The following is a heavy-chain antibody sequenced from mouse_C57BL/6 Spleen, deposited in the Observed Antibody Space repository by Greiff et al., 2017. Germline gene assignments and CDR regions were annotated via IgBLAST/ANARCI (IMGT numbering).Heavy chain of an antibody. CDR3: TREKVDGYYVGFAY. CDR2: IDPETGGT. D-gene: IGHD2-3*01. J-gene: IGHJ3*01. Sequence: VQLQQSGAELVRPGASVTLSCKASGYTFTDYEMHWVKQTPVHGLEWIGAIDPETGGTAYNQKFKGKAILTADKCSSTAYMELRSLTYEDSAVYYCTREKVDGYYVGFAYWGQGTLVTVSA. V-gene: IGHV1-15*01. CDR1: GYTFTDYE.